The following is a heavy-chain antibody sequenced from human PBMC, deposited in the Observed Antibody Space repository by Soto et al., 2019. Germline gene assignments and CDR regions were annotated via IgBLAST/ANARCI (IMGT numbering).Heavy chain of an antibody. CDR3: ARDGHYYDSSGYSSIPGYYFDS. D-gene: IGHD3-22*01. CDR1: GFTFSSYG. CDR2: LWYDGSNK. J-gene: IGHJ4*02. Sequence: PGGSLRLSCAASGFTFSSYGMYWVRQAPGKGLEWVAVLWYDGSNKYYADSVKGRFTISRDNSKNTLYLQMNSLRAEDTAFYYCARDGHYYDSSGYSSIPGYYFDSWGQGTLVTVSS. V-gene: IGHV3-33*01.